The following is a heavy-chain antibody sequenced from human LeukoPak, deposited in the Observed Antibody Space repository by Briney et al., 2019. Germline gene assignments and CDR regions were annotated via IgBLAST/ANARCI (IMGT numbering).Heavy chain of an antibody. Sequence: ASVRVPCKASGYTFTDFGISWVRQAPGQGLDWMGWISGLNGDTKYAQNFQGRVSMATDTSTSTVYMELRSLTSDDTGVYYCARDLLVICRSTHCQKDENWFDPWGQGTLVVVSS. D-gene: IGHD2-2*01. CDR1: GYTFTDFG. V-gene: IGHV1-18*04. CDR2: ISGLNGDT. CDR3: ARDLLVICRSTHCQKDENWFDP. J-gene: IGHJ5*02.